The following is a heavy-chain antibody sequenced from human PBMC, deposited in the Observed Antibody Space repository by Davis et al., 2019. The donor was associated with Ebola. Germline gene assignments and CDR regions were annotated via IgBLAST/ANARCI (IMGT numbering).Heavy chain of an antibody. Sequence: GESLKISCAASGFTLSSYAMSWVRQAPGKGLEWVSAISGSGGSTYYADSVKGRFTISRDNTKNSLYLQMNSLRDEDTAVYYCARDRRDGYNPFDYWGQGTLVTVSS. CDR1: GFTLSSYA. CDR2: ISGSGGST. CDR3: ARDRRDGYNPFDY. V-gene: IGHV3-23*01. J-gene: IGHJ4*02. D-gene: IGHD5-24*01.